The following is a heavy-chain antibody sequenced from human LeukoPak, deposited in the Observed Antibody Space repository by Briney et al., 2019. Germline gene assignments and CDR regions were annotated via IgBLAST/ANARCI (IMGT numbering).Heavy chain of an antibody. CDR1: VFTFRSYS. V-gene: IGHV3-21*01. Sequence: PGGSLRLSCGVSVFTFRSYSMNWVRRAPGKGLEGGSSISSSSSYTYYADSLKGRLTISRDNAKNSMYLQMNSLRAEETAVYYCARDFALGYCSSTSCTTIDAFDIWGQGTMVTVSS. CDR3: ARDFALGYCSSTSCTTIDAFDI. CDR2: ISSSSSYT. J-gene: IGHJ3*02. D-gene: IGHD2-2*01.